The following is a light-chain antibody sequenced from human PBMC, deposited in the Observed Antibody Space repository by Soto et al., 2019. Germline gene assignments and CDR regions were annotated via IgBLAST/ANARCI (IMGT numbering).Light chain of an antibody. CDR3: QKYNSAPWT. CDR1: QGVRNF. Sequence: DIQMTQSPSSLSASAGDRVTITCRASQGVRNFLAWYQQKPGKVPKLLIYAASTLQSGVPSRFSGSGSGTDFTLTISSLQPEDVAIYYCQKYNSAPWTFGQGTKVEIK. V-gene: IGKV1-27*01. J-gene: IGKJ1*01. CDR2: AAS.